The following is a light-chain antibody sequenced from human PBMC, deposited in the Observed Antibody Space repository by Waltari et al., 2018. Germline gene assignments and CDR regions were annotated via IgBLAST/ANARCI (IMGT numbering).Light chain of an antibody. CDR1: QSVSYS. J-gene: IGKJ1*01. CDR2: SAS. CDR3: QQRSSWPRT. V-gene: IGKV3-11*01. Sequence: EIVLTQSPATLSLSPGERATLSCRASQSVSYSLAWDQQKPGQTPRLLIYSASNRATGIPARFSGSGSGSDFTLTISSLEPEDFAVYYCQQRSSWPRTFGQGTKVEIK.